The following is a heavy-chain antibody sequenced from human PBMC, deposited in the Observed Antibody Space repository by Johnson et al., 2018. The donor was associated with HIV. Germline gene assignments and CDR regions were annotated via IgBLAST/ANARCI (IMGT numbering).Heavy chain of an antibody. Sequence: QVQLVESGGGVVQPGGSLRLSCAASGFTFSSYGMHWVRQAPGKGLEWVAFIRYDGSNKYYADSVKGRFTISRDNSKNTLYLQMNSLRAEETAVYYCAKVLYSSSSDAFDIWGQGTMVTVSS. V-gene: IGHV3-30*02. CDR2: IRYDGSNK. CDR1: GFTFSSYG. J-gene: IGHJ3*02. D-gene: IGHD6-6*01. CDR3: AKVLYSSSSDAFDI.